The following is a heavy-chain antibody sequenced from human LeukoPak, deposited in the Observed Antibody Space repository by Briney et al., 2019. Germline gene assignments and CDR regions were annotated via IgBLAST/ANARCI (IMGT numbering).Heavy chain of an antibody. D-gene: IGHD3-10*01. CDR1: GGSFTGYY. J-gene: IGHJ4*02. Sequence: SETLSLTRAFYGGSFTGYYWSWIRQSPGKGLEWIGEINHSGQIDYHTSLKSRVTISVDTSRKQFSLHLNSVTAADTAVYYCRRGGYGSGSDYRFWGQGTLVTVSS. V-gene: IGHV4-34*01. CDR2: INHSGQI. CDR3: RRGGYGSGSDYRF.